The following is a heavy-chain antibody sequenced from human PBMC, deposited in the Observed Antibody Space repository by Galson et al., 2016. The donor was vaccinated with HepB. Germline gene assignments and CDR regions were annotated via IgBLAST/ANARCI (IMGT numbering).Heavy chain of an antibody. CDR3: ARVYGYDFWPFDY. CDR2: ISSSSSYR. J-gene: IGHJ4*02. CDR1: GFTFSSYS. V-gene: IGHV3-21*01. D-gene: IGHD3-3*01. Sequence: SLRLSCAASGFTFSSYSMNWVRQAPGKGLEWVSSISSSSSYRYYADSVKGRFTISRDNAKSSLYLQMNSPRVEDTAVYYCARVYGYDFWPFDYWGQGTLVTVSS.